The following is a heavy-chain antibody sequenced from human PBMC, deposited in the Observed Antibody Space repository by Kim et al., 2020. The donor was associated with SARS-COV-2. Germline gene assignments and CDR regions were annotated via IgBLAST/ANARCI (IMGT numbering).Heavy chain of an antibody. J-gene: IGHJ4*02. Sequence: SETLSLTCTVSGGSISSSSYFWSWVRQPPGKGLEWIGTFHSTGTTYYNPSLKSRLTLSVDTSKTQFSLKLSSVTAADTAVYYCARYVTGSSDFDYWGQGTLVTVSS. V-gene: IGHV4-39*01. CDR3: ARYVTGSSDFDY. D-gene: IGHD3-10*02. CDR1: GGSISSSSYF. CDR2: FHSTGTT.